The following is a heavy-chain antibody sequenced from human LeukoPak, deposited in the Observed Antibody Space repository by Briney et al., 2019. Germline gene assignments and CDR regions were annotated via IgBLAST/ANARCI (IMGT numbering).Heavy chain of an antibody. CDR2: IYYSGST. J-gene: IGHJ4*02. CDR1: GGSISSNSYY. Sequence: PSETLSLTCAVSGGSISSNSYYWGWIRQPPGKGLEWIGSIYYSGSTYYNPSLKSRVTISVDTSKNQFSLKLSSVTAADTAVYYCARGERVFDYWGQGTLVTVSS. CDR3: ARGERVFDY. D-gene: IGHD1-1*01. V-gene: IGHV4-39*07.